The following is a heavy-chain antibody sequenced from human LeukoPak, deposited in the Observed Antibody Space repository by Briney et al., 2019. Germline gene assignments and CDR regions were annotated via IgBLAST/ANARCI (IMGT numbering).Heavy chain of an antibody. V-gene: IGHV5-51*01. J-gene: IGHJ4*02. D-gene: IGHD5-12*01. CDR2: IYPSDSDT. CDR3: ARPSNSGYDF. CDR1: GYSFSNYW. Sequence: GQSLKISCMASGYSFSNYWIGWVRQMPGKGLEWMGIIYPSDSDTRYSPSFQGQVTISADKSISTAYLQWSSLKASDTAMYYCARPSNSGYDFWGQGALVTVSS.